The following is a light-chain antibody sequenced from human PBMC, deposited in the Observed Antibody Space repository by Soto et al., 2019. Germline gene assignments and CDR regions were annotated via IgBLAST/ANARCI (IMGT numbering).Light chain of an antibody. V-gene: IGKV1-5*01. CDR1: QTISSW. J-gene: IGKJ1*01. Sequence: DIQMTHSPFTLSASVGDRVTITFRASQTISSWLAWYQQIPGKAPKLLIYDASNLESGVPSRFSGSGSGTEFTLTISSLQPDDFATYYCQHYNSYSWTFGQGTKVDIK. CDR2: DAS. CDR3: QHYNSYSWT.